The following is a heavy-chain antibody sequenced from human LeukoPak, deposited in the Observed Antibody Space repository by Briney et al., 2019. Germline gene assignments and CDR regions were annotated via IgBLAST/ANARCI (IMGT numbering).Heavy chain of an antibody. CDR2: INDSGNT. CDR1: SGSINSSTW. V-gene: IGHV4/OR15-8*02. J-gene: IGHJ4*02. Sequence: KPSETLSLTGVVSSGSINSSTWWSWVRQAPEKGLEWIGEINDSGNTHYTPSLKSRVTISVDRSDNQFSLKLTSVTAADTAIYYCALGYKDLWELWGQGTLVTVSS. CDR3: ALGYKDLWEL. D-gene: IGHD1-26*01.